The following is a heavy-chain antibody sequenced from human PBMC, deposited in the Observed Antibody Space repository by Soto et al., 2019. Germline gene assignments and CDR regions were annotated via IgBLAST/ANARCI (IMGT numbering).Heavy chain of an antibody. Sequence: QVQLQESGPGLVKPSESLSLTCSVSGGSISNDYWSWIRQPPGKGLELLGYSYYSGGANYNPSLKRRLTMSVDTSKNQFSLKLSSVTAADTAVYYCARIRGTYRGYDFWGQGTLVTVSS. D-gene: IGHD5-12*01. CDR3: ARIRGTYRGYDF. CDR1: GGSISNDY. CDR2: SYYSGGA. V-gene: IGHV4-59*01. J-gene: IGHJ4*02.